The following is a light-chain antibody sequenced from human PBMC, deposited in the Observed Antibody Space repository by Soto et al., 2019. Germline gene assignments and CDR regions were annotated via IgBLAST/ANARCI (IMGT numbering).Light chain of an antibody. CDR3: SSFTTTSTHV. J-gene: IGLJ1*01. Sequence: QSALTQPASLSGSPGQSITISCTGTSSDIGAYDYVSWFQQHPGKAPKLMISEVNNRPSGVSNRFSGSKSGNTAYLTISGLQVEDEAEYFCSSFTTTSTHVFATGTKVTVL. V-gene: IGLV2-14*01. CDR1: SSDIGAYDY. CDR2: EVN.